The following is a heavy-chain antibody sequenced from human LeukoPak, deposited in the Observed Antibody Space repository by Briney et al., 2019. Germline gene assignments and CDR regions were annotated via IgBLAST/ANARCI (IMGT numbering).Heavy chain of an antibody. CDR1: GFTFRNYA. CDR3: ARGRSPDYWYFDL. V-gene: IGHV3-30-3*01. Sequence: GGSLRLSCAASGFTFRNYAMSWVRQAPGRGLEWVALISNDGSNEYYVDSVKGRFTVSRDDSKNTLYLQMNSLRPEDTAMYYCARGRSPDYWYFDLWGRGTLVTVSS. CDR2: ISNDGSNE. J-gene: IGHJ2*01.